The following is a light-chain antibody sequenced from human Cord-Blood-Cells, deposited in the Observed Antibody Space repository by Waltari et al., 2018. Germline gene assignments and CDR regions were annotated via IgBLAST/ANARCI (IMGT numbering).Light chain of an antibody. J-gene: IGLJ2*01. CDR1: SSNIGAGYD. V-gene: IGLV1-40*01. Sequence: QSVLTQPPSVPGAPGQRVTLPCTGSSSNIGAGYDVHWYQQLPGTAPKLLIYGNSNRPSGVPDRFSGSKSGTSASLAITGLQAEDEADYYCQSYDSSLSGSVVFGGGTKLTVL. CDR3: QSYDSSLSGSVV. CDR2: GNS.